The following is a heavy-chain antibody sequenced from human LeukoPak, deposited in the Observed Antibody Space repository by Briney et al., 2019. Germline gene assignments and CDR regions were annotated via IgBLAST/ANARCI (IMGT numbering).Heavy chain of an antibody. V-gene: IGHV3-74*01. D-gene: IGHD3-3*01. Sequence: GGSLRLSCAASGFRFSNSWMYWVRQGPGKGPVWVSRMKTDGTRIEYADSVKGRFTISRDNSKNTLFLQMNSLRAEDTAPYYCAKSVAIYFYYGLDVWGQGTTVAVSS. CDR1: GFRFSNSW. CDR3: AKSVAIYFYYGLDV. CDR2: MKTDGTRI. J-gene: IGHJ6*02.